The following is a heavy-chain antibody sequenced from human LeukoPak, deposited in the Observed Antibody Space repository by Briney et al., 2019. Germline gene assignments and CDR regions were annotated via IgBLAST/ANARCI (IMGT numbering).Heavy chain of an antibody. V-gene: IGHV3-64*01. CDR3: ARKVSGSYSLAGGKLVDY. J-gene: IGHJ4*02. CDR1: GFTFSSYA. Sequence: GGSLRLSCAASGFTFSSYAMHWVRQAPGKGLEYVSAISSNGGSTYYANSVKGRFTISRDNSKNTLYLQMGSLRAEDMAVYYCARKVSGSYSLAGGKLVDYWGQGTLVTISS. CDR2: ISSNGGST. D-gene: IGHD3-10*01.